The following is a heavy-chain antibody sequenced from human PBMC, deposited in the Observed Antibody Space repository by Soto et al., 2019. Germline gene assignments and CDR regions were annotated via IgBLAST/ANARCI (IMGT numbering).Heavy chain of an antibody. J-gene: IGHJ1*01. CDR3: AKDIVVVPAAMVWGYFQH. Sequence: PGGSLRLSCAASGFTFSSYAMSWVRQAPGKGLEWVSAISGSGGSTYYADSVKGRFTISRDNSKNTLYLQMNSLRAEDTAVYYCAKDIVVVPAAMVWGYFQHWGQGTLVTVSS. CDR2: ISGSGGST. V-gene: IGHV3-23*01. CDR1: GFTFSSYA. D-gene: IGHD2-2*01.